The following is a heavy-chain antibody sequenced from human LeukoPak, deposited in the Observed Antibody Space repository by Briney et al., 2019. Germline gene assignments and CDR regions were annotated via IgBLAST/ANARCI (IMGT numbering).Heavy chain of an antibody. CDR3: ARGSSSSPCRD. D-gene: IGHD6-6*01. J-gene: IGHJ3*01. V-gene: IGHV4-34*01. CDR1: GGSFSGYY. CDR2: INHSGST. Sequence: PSETLSLTCAVYGGSFSGYYWSWIRQPPGKGLEWIGEINHSGSTNYNPSLKSRVTISVDTSKNQFSLKLSSVTAADTAVYYCARGSSSSPCRDWGQGTMVTVSS.